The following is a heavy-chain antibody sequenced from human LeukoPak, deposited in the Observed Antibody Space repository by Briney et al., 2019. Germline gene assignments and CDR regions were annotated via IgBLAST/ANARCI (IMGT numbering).Heavy chain of an antibody. CDR2: ISSSGSTI. CDR1: GFTFSGYW. J-gene: IGHJ5*02. V-gene: IGHV3-48*03. D-gene: IGHD2-2*01. CDR3: ARVRGCSSTSCYAGDVGWFDP. Sequence: GGSLRLSCAASGFTFSGYWMNWVRQAPGKGLEWVSYISSSGSTIYYADSVKGRFTISRDNAKNSLYLQMNSLRAEDTAVYYCARVRGCSSTSCYAGDVGWFDPWGQGTLVTVSS.